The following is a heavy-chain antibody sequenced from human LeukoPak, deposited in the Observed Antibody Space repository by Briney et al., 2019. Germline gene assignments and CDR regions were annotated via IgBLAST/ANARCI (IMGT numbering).Heavy chain of an antibody. CDR1: GYTFTISF. D-gene: IGHD6-19*01. Sequence: GASVKVSCKASGYTFTISFIHLVRQAPGQGLEWMGVINPSGGGTSYAQKFQGRVTMTRDTSTSTVSMELSSLRFEDTAVYYCARGPYSGDWHFAFCGRGTLVTVSS. CDR2: INPSGGGT. V-gene: IGHV1-46*01. CDR3: ARGPYSGDWHFAF. J-gene: IGHJ4*02.